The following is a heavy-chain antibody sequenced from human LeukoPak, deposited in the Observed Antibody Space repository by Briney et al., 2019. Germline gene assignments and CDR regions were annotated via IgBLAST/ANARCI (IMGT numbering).Heavy chain of an antibody. V-gene: IGHV1-8*03. CDR2: MNPNSGYT. Sequence: ASVKVSCKASGYTFTDYYIHWVRQAPGQGLEWMGWMNPNSGYTGYAQKFQGRVTITRNTSISTAYMELNSLRSEDTAVYYCARGLLGHDWGQGTLVTVSS. CDR1: GYTFTDYY. J-gene: IGHJ4*02. CDR3: ARGLLGHD.